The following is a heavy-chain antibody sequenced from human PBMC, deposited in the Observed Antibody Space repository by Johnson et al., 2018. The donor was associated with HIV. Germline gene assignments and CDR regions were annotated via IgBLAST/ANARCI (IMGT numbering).Heavy chain of an antibody. CDR1: GFTFNIYG. J-gene: IGHJ3*02. CDR3: ARGSPGTPAAFHI. D-gene: IGHD1-1*01. Sequence: VQLVESAGGVVQPGRSLRLSCAASGFTFNIYGMHWVRQAPGKGLEWVSVIYSGGSTSYADSVKGRFTISRDISNNTLYLQMNSLGAEDTAVYYCARGSPGTPAAFHIWGQGTMATVS. V-gene: IGHV3-66*01. CDR2: IYSGGST.